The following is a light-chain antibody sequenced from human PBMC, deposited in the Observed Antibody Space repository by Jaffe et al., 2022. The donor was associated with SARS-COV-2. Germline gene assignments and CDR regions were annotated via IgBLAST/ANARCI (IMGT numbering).Light chain of an antibody. Sequence: EIVMTQSPATLSVSPGERATLSCRASQSVSSILAWYQQKPGQAPRLLIYGASTRATGIPTRFSGSGFGTDFTLTISSLQSEDFAVYYCQQYDDWPITFGRGTKVEIK. CDR2: GAS. V-gene: IGKV3-15*01. J-gene: IGKJ1*01. CDR3: QQYDDWPIT. CDR1: QSVSSI.